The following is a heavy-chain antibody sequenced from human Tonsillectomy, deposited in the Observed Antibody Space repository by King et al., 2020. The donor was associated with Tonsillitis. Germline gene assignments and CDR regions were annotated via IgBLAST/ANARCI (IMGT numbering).Heavy chain of an antibody. CDR2: IRSKAYVATT. CDR1: GFTYGDYA. J-gene: IGHJ4*02. V-gene: IGHV3-49*04. CDR3: TRGGDSYSRFDY. Sequence: EVQLVESGGGLVQPGRSLRLSCTSSGFTYGDYAMSWVRQAPGKGLEWVGFIRSKAYVATTEYAASVKGRFTISRDDSKSITYLQMNSLKTEDTALYYCTRGGDSYSRFDYWGQGTLVTISS. D-gene: IGHD2-21*02.